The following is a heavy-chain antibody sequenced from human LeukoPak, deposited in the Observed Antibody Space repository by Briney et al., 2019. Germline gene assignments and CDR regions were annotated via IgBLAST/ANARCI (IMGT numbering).Heavy chain of an antibody. V-gene: IGHV1-2*02. CDR3: ATRLWFGELY. J-gene: IGHJ6*04. D-gene: IGHD3-10*01. Sequence: ASVKVSCKASGYTFTGYYMHWVRQAPGQGLEWMGWINPNSGGTNYAQKFQGRVTMTRNTSISTAYMELSSLRSEDTAVYYCATRLWFGELYWGKGTTVTISS. CDR1: GYTFTGYY. CDR2: INPNSGGT.